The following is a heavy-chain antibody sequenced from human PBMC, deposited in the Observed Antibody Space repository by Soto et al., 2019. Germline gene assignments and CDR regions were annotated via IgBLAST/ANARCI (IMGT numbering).Heavy chain of an antibody. J-gene: IGHJ3*02. Sequence: SETLSLTCAVSGYSISSSNCWGWIRQPPGKGLEWIGYIYYSGSTYYNPSLKSRVTMSVDTSKNQFSLKLSSVTAVDTAVYYCARSIEYDSSGYYSTPAPDAFDIWGQGTMVTVSS. CDR1: GYSISSSNC. V-gene: IGHV4-28*01. CDR3: ARSIEYDSSGYYSTPAPDAFDI. CDR2: IYYSGST. D-gene: IGHD3-22*01.